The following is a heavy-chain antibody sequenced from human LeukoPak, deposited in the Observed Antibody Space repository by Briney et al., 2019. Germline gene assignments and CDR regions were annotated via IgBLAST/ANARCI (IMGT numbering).Heavy chain of an antibody. CDR1: GFTFSASA. D-gene: IGHD2-8*01. CDR3: SQQEDEADCINGLCPIS. CDR2: IRGKANSYAT. V-gene: IGHV3-73*01. Sequence: PGGSLRLSCAASGFTFSASAMHWVRQASGKGLEWVGRIRGKANSYATAYAASVKGRFTISRDDSKNTAYLQMNSLKTEDTAMYYCSQQEDEADCINGLCPISRGQGTLVTVSS. J-gene: IGHJ4*02.